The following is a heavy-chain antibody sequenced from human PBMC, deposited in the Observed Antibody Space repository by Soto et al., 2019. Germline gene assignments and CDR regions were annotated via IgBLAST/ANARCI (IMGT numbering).Heavy chain of an antibody. V-gene: IGHV3-53*04. CDR3: ASTLAAAGTLLYYYYYYMDV. D-gene: IGHD6-13*01. Sequence: LRLSCAASGFTVSSNYMSWVRQAPGKGLEWVSVIYSGGSTYYADSVKGRFTISRHNSKNTLYLQMNSLRAEDTAVYYCASTLAAAGTLLYYYYYYMDVWGKGTTVTVSS. CDR1: GFTVSSNY. CDR2: IYSGGST. J-gene: IGHJ6*03.